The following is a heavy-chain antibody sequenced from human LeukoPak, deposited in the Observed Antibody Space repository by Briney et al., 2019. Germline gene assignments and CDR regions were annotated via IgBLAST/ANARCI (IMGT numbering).Heavy chain of an antibody. D-gene: IGHD2-2*01. J-gene: IGHJ6*04. CDR3: ARVDSQLDPINCSSTSCYDYYYYYGMDV. Sequence: GGSLRLSCAASGFTFSDYYMSWIRQAPGKGLEWVAVIWYDGSNKYYADSVKGRFTISRDNSKNTLYLQMNSLRAEDTAVYYCARVDSQLDPINCSSTSCYDYYYYYGMDVWGKGTTVTVSS. V-gene: IGHV3-33*08. CDR2: IWYDGSNK. CDR1: GFTFSDYY.